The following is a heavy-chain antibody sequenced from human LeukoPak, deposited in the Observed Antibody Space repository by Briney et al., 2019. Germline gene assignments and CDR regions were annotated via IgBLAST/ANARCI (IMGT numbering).Heavy chain of an antibody. CDR3: ARLRYYYDSSGYYPFDY. V-gene: IGHV4-39*01. CDR2: IYYSGRT. D-gene: IGHD3-22*01. J-gene: IGHJ4*01. CDR1: RGSITGSSSY. Sequence: PGTLSLTPALSRGSITGSSSYSGWARQPPRNWLEWLVYIYYSGRTYYTTSLKSRVTISVDTSKNQLSLKLGSVTAADTAVYYCARLRYYYDSSGYYPFDYWGHGTLVTVSS.